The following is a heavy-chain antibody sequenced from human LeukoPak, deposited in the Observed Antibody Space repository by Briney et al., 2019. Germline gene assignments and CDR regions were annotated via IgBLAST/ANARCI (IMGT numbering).Heavy chain of an antibody. D-gene: IGHD6-13*01. J-gene: IGHJ4*02. CDR3: ARARGIKYSSSWDGGPLDY. CDR2: INPNRGGT. Sequence: GASVKVSCKASGYTFTGYYMHWVRQAPGQGLEWMGWINPNRGGTNYAQKFQGRVTMTRDTSISTAYMELSRLRSDDTAVYYCARARGIKYSSSWDGGPLDYWGQGTLVTVSS. CDR1: GYTFTGYY. V-gene: IGHV1-2*02.